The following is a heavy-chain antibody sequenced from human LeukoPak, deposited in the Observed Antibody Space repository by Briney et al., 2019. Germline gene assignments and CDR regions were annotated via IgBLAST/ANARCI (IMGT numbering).Heavy chain of an antibody. CDR2: IKSKTDGGTT. D-gene: IGHD6-19*01. Sequence: GGSLRLSCAASGFTFSNAWMSWVRQAPGKGLEWVGRIKSKTDGGTTDYGAPVKGRFTISRDDSKNTLYLQMNSLRTEDTAVYYCLPQWLITDKWGQGTLVTVSS. V-gene: IGHV3-15*01. J-gene: IGHJ4*02. CDR1: GFTFSNAW. CDR3: LPQWLITDK.